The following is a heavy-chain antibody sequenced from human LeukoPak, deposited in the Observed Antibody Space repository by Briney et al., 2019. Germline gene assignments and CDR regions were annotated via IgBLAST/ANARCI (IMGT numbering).Heavy chain of an antibody. CDR2: ISAYNGNT. CDR1: GYTFTSYG. Sequence: ASVKVSCKASGYTFTSYGISWVRQAPGQGLEWMGWISAYNGNTNYAQKLQGRVTMTTDTSTSTAYMELRSLRSDDTAVYYCARNPTYYYGSSGYLFDYWGQGTLVTVSS. V-gene: IGHV1-18*01. CDR3: ARNPTYYYGSSGYLFDY. D-gene: IGHD3-22*01. J-gene: IGHJ4*02.